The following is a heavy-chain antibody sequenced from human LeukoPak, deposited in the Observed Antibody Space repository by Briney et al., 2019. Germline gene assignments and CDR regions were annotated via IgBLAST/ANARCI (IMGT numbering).Heavy chain of an antibody. CDR3: ASARRYYYDSSGYDY. Sequence: GGSLRLSCAASGFTVSSNYMSWVRQAPGKGLEWVSVIYSGGSTYYADSVKGRFTTSRDNSKNTLYLQMNSLRAEDTAVYYCASARRYYYDSSGYDYWGQGTLVTVSS. V-gene: IGHV3-66*02. D-gene: IGHD3-22*01. CDR2: IYSGGST. J-gene: IGHJ4*02. CDR1: GFTVSSNY.